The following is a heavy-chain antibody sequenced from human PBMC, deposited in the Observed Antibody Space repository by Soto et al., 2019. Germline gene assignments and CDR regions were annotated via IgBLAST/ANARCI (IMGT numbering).Heavy chain of an antibody. CDR2: IFSNDAK. CDR3: ARIRGWGWLGPNDY. CDR1: GFSLSNASMS. Sequence: QVTLKESGPVLVKPTETLTLTCTVSGFSLSNASMSVSWIRQPPGKALEWLAHIFSNDAKSYSASLKNRLTISKDTSKSQVVLTMTKMDPVDAATYYCARIRGWGWLGPNDYWGQGTLVTVSS. V-gene: IGHV2-26*01. D-gene: IGHD3-10*01. J-gene: IGHJ4*02.